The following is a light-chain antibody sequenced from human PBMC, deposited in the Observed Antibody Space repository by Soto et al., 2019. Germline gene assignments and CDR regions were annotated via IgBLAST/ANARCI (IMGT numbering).Light chain of an antibody. CDR3: QQFDDSVT. V-gene: IGKV3D-15*01. J-gene: IGKJ5*01. Sequence: EIVMTQSPATLSVSPGERATLSCRASQSVGTNLAWYQQKPGQAPRLLMYGASDRATGTPGRFSGSGSGTDFTLTISGLEPEDSAVYYCQQFDDSVTFGQGTRLEI. CDR1: QSVGTN. CDR2: GAS.